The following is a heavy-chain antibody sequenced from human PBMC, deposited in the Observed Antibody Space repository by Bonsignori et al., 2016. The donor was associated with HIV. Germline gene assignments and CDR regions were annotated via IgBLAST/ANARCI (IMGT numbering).Heavy chain of an antibody. J-gene: IGHJ3*02. V-gene: IGHV3-11*01. CDR3: AREYYYDSSDYYHGPRHDPFDI. D-gene: IGHD3-22*01. Sequence: WIRQPPGKGLEWVSYISSSGSIKYYADSVKGRFTISRDNAKNSLYLQMNSLRAEDTAVYYCAREYYYDSSDYYHGPRHDPFDIWGQGTMVTVSS. CDR2: ISSSGSIK.